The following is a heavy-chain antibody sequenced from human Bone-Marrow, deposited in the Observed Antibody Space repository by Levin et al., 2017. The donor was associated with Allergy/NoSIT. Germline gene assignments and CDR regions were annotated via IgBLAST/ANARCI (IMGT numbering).Heavy chain of an antibody. CDR1: GFSLTTRGVG. CDR2: LYGHDDK. V-gene: IGHV2-5*01. J-gene: IGHJ4*02. CDR3: AHISSTDFWDDFSHGGFFDF. Sequence: SGPTLVKPTQTLTVTCTFSGFSLTTRGVGVTWIRQPPGRALEWLALLYGHDDKRYSPSLHGRLKVAKDTSKNEVVLTLSNVNPGDTGTYFCAHISSTDFWDDFSHGGFFDFWGQGSPVTVSS. D-gene: IGHD3/OR15-3a*01.